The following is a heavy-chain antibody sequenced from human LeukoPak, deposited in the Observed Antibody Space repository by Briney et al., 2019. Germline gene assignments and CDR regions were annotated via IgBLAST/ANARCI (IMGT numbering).Heavy chain of an antibody. CDR3: ARPYCRGGSCTSFWDY. CDR2: INPNSGGT. J-gene: IGHJ4*02. CDR1: GYTFTGYD. V-gene: IGHV1-2*02. D-gene: IGHD2-15*01. Sequence: ASVKVSCKASGYTFTGYDLHRVRQAPGQGLEWMGWINPNSGGTNYAQKFQGRVTMTRDTSSTTAYMELRWLRSDDTAVYYCARPYCRGGSCTSFWDYWGQGTLVTVSS.